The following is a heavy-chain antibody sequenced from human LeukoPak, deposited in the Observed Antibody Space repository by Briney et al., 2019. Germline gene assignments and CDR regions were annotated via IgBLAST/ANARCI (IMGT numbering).Heavy chain of an antibody. Sequence: GGSLRLSCAASGFSVSSIYMNWVRQAPGKGLEWVSVIYSDGTTYYSDSVKGRFTISRDDSKNTLYLHMNSLRAEDTAVYYCARAPNWRFDHWGQGTLVTVS. CDR3: ARAPNWRFDH. CDR2: IYSDGTT. J-gene: IGHJ4*02. CDR1: GFSVSSIY. D-gene: IGHD1-1*01. V-gene: IGHV3-53*01.